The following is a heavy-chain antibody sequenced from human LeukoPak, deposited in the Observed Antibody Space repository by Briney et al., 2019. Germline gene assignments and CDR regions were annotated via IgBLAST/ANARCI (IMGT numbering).Heavy chain of an antibody. CDR3: ARDQGENSYYYDSSGYCPDY. J-gene: IGHJ4*02. CDR1: GFTFSSYW. Sequence: GGSLRLSCAASGFTFSSYWMSWVRQAPGKGLEWVANIKQDGSETYYVDSVKGRFTISRDNAKNSLYLQMSSLRAEDTAVYYCARDQGENSYYYDSSGYCPDYWGQGTLVTVSS. D-gene: IGHD3-22*01. V-gene: IGHV3-7*01. CDR2: IKQDGSET.